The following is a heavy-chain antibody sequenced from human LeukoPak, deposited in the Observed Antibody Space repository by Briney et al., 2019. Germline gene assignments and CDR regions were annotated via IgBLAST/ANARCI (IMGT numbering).Heavy chain of an antibody. CDR2: INHSGST. D-gene: IGHD6-6*01. J-gene: IGHJ5*02. V-gene: IGHV4-34*01. CDR3: ARGQYSSSSGATGFDP. CDR1: GGSFSGYY. Sequence: SETLPLTCAVYGGSFSGYYWSWIRQPPGKGLEWIGEINHSGSTNYNPSLKSRVTISVDTSKNQFSLKLSSVTAADTAVYYCARGQYSSSSGATGFDPWGQGTLVTVSS.